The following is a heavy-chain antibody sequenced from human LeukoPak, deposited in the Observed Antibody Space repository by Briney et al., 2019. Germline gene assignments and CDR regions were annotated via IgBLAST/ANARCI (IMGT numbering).Heavy chain of an antibody. CDR2: ISGSGGST. CDR1: GFTFSSYA. Sequence: GGSLRLSCTASGFTFSSYAMSWVRQAPGKGLEWVSAISGSGGSTYYADSVKGRFTISRDNSKNTLYLQMNSLRAEDTAVYYCAKAPYGGYANWFDPWGQGTLVTVSS. V-gene: IGHV3-23*01. D-gene: IGHD5-12*01. CDR3: AKAPYGGYANWFDP. J-gene: IGHJ5*02.